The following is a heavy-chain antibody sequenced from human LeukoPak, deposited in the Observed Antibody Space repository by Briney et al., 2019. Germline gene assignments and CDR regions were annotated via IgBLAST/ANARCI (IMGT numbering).Heavy chain of an antibody. CDR1: GFTFSSYG. V-gene: IGHV3-30*18. J-gene: IGHJ4*02. CDR3: AKIPLLWELWYYFDY. Sequence: GGSLRLSCAASGFTFSSYGMHWVRQAPGKGLEWVAVISYDGSNKYYADSVKGRFTISRDNSKNTLYQQMNSLRAEDTAVYYCAKIPLLWELWYYFDYWGQGTLVTVSS. D-gene: IGHD1-26*01. CDR2: ISYDGSNK.